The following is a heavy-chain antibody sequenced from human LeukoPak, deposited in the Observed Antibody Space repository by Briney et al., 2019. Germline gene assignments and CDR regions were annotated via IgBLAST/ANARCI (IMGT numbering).Heavy chain of an antibody. CDR1: GFSFSDYY. J-gene: IGHJ4*02. V-gene: IGHV3-11*01. CDR2: ISGSGGSI. CDR3: ARGQLGDSGYDWCLDF. Sequence: GGSLRLSCAASGFSFSDYYMSWVRQAPGKGLEWVSYISGSGGSIYYADSVKGRFTVSRDNAKNSLYLQINSLRAEDTAIYYCARGQLGDSGYDWCLDFWGQGTLVTVSS. D-gene: IGHD5-12*01.